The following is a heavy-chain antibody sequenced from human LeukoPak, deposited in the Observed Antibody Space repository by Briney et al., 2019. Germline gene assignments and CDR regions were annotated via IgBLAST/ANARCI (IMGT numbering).Heavy chain of an antibody. CDR1: SDSISSSSYY. CDR2: IYYSGTT. V-gene: IGHV4-39*07. CDR3: ASRITIFGVVRADY. D-gene: IGHD3-3*01. Sequence: SETLSLTCTVSSDSISSSSYYWGWIRQPPGKGLESIGNIYYSGTTYYNPSLKSRATISVDTSKNQFSLKLSSVTAADTAVYYCASRITIFGVVRADYWGQGTLVTVS. J-gene: IGHJ4*02.